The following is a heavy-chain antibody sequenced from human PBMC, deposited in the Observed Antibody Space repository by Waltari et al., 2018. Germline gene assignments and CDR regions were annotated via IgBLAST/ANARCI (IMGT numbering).Heavy chain of an antibody. D-gene: IGHD6-13*01. CDR1: GGSISSHY. CDR3: ATQQLVYYGMDV. V-gene: IGHV4-59*11. J-gene: IGHJ6*02. Sequence: QVQLQESGPGLVKPSETPSLTCTVSGGSISSHYWSWIRQPPGKGLEWIGYIYYSGSTNYNPSLKSRVTISVDTSKNQFSLKLSSVTAADTAVYYCATQQLVYYGMDVWGQGTTVTVSS. CDR2: IYYSGST.